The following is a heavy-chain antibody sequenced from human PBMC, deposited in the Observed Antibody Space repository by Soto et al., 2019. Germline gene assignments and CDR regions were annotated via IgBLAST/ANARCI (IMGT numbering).Heavy chain of an antibody. Sequence: EVQLLESGGGLAQPGGSLRLSCAASGFPFSNYAMSWVRQAPGKGLEWVSTINGGAGSTYYADSVKGRFTISRDDSKNTLYLQMNSLRAEDTAVYYCAKIPIMTTVTHYFDYWGKGTLVTVSS. CDR1: GFPFSNYA. CDR2: INGGAGST. CDR3: AKIPIMTTVTHYFDY. D-gene: IGHD4-17*01. V-gene: IGHV3-23*01. J-gene: IGHJ4*02.